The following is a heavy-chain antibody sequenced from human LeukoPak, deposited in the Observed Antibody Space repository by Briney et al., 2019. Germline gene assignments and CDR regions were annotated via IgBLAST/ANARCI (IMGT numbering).Heavy chain of an antibody. CDR2: IYYSGRT. V-gene: IGHV4-39*01. D-gene: IGHD6-13*01. CDR1: GGSISSSSYY. CDR3: ARRVRVEAAGYNWFDP. J-gene: IGHJ5*02. Sequence: PSETLSLTCTVSGGSISSSSYYWGWIRQPPGKGLEWIGSIYYSGRTYYNPSLKSRVTISVDTSKNQSCLKLSSVTAADTAVYYCARRVRVEAAGYNWFDPWGQGTLVTVSS.